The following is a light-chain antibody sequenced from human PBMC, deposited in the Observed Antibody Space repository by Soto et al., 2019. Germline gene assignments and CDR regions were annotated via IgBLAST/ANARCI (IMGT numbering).Light chain of an antibody. CDR1: SSSIGTNF. CDR2: SNN. J-gene: IGLJ1*01. V-gene: IGLV1-47*02. CDR3: AAWDDNLSTYV. Sequence: QSVLTQPPSASGTPGQRVSISCSGYSSSIGTNFVYWYQQLPGTAPKVLIHSNNQRPSGVPDRFSGSKSGTSAPLAISGLRSEDEADYYCAAWDDNLSTYVFGSGTKVTV.